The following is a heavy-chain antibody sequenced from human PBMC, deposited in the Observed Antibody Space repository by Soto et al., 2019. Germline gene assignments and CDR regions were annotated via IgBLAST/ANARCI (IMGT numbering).Heavy chain of an antibody. Sequence: SVTLSLTCALDGESFSGYIWTWIRQTPGKGLQWIGQINHSGSAYYNPSLKSRVTISVHTSNSQFSLELSSVTAADTAVYYCARGLITGSHYSGGWYYYDSWGQETQVTVSS. CDR2: INHSGSA. CDR3: ARGLITGSHYSGGWYYYDS. D-gene: IGHD6-19*01. V-gene: IGHV4-34*01. J-gene: IGHJ4*02. CDR1: GESFSGYI.